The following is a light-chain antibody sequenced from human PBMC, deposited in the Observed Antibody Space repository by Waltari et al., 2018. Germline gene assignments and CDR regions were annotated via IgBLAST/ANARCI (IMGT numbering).Light chain of an antibody. CDR1: SLRRHY. CDR2: GKN. J-gene: IGLJ2*01. V-gene: IGLV3-19*01. Sequence: SSELTQDPAVSVALGQSVRITCQGTSLRRHYADWYQQKPGQAPVLVIYGKNHRPSGTPDRFSGSSSGNTASLTITGAQAEDEADYYCNSRDSSGNVVFGGGTKLTVL. CDR3: NSRDSSGNVV.